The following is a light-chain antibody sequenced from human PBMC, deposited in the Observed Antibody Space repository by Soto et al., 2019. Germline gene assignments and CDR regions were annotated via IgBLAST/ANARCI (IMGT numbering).Light chain of an antibody. CDR2: WAS. J-gene: IGKJ4*01. Sequence: DIVVTQSPDSLAVSLGERASINWKSSQSVLYSSNNKNYLAWYQQKPGKPPKLIYWASTRESGVPDRISGSGSGTDCTLTISRLQAEDVAVYYCQQYYSNPLTFGGGTKVDIK. CDR3: QQYYSNPLT. CDR1: QSVLYSSNNKNY. V-gene: IGKV4-1*01.